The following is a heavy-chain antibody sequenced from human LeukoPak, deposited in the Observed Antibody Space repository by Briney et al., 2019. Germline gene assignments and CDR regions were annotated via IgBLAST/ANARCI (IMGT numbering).Heavy chain of an antibody. CDR1: GFTFSSYS. CDR2: ISSGSSSI. CDR3: ARVVAGIDWFDP. Sequence: PGGSLRLSCAASGFTFSSYSMNWVRQAPGKGLEWVSYISSGSSSIYYADSVKGRFTISRDNAKNSLYLQPNSLRDEDTAVYYCARVVAGIDWFDPWGQGTLVTVSS. J-gene: IGHJ5*02. V-gene: IGHV3-48*02. D-gene: IGHD6-19*01.